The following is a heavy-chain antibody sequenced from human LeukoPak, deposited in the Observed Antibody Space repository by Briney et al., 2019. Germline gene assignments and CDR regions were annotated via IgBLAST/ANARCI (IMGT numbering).Heavy chain of an antibody. J-gene: IGHJ4*02. CDR3: ARTPIYYFDNSGYYN. Sequence: SETLSLTCTVSGGSISSGGYSWNWIRQPPGKGLEWIGYIYYSGRTYYNPSLKSRVTMSVDTSKKQFSLRLSSVTAADTAVYYCARTPIYYFDNSGYYNWGQGTLVTVSS. CDR2: IYYSGRT. CDR1: GGSISSGGYS. V-gene: IGHV4-30-4*07. D-gene: IGHD3-22*01.